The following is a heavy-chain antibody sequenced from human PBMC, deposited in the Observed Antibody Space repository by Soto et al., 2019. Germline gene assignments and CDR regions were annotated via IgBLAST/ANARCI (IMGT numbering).Heavy chain of an antibody. CDR2: IWYDGSNK. Sequence: QVQLVESGGGVVQPGRSLRLSCAASGFTFSSYGMRWVRQAPGKGLGWVAVIWYDGSNKYYADSVKGRFTISRDNSKNTLYLQMNSLRAEDTAVYYFARDRYSSGLYDLDYRGQGTLVTVSS. J-gene: IGHJ4*02. CDR1: GFTFSSYG. D-gene: IGHD6-19*01. CDR3: ARDRYSSGLYDLDY. V-gene: IGHV3-33*01.